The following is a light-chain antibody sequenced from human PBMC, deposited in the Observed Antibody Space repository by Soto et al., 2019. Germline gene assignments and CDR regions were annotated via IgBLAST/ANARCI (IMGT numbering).Light chain of an antibody. Sequence: QSALTQPASVSGSPGQSITISCTGTSSDVGGYNYVSWYQQHPGKAPKLMIYDVRNRPSGVSNRFSGSKSCNTASLTISGLQAEYEADYYCSSYTSISTVVFGGGTKLTVL. V-gene: IGLV2-14*01. CDR1: SSDVGGYNY. J-gene: IGLJ2*01. CDR2: DVR. CDR3: SSYTSISTVV.